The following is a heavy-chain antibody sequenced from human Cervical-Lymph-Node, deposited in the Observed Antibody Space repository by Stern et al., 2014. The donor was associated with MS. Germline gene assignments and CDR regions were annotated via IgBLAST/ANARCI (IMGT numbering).Heavy chain of an antibody. V-gene: IGHV3-21*01. Sequence: EMQLVESGGGLVKPGGSLRLSCAASGFTFSSYSMNWVRQAPGKGLEWVSSISSSSSYIYYADSVKGRFTISRDNAKNSLYLQMNSLRAEDTAVYYCARDGDEIVATTPHFDYWGQGTLVTVSS. CDR2: ISSSSSYI. CDR1: GFTFSSYS. D-gene: IGHD5-12*01. CDR3: ARDGDEIVATTPHFDY. J-gene: IGHJ4*02.